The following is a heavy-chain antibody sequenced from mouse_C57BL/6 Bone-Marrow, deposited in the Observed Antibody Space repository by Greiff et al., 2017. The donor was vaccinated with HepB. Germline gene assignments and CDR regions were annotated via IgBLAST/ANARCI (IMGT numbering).Heavy chain of an antibody. D-gene: IGHD2-3*01. Sequence: EVHLVESGGGLVKPGGSLKLSCAASGFTFSSYAMSWVRQTPEKRLEWVATISDGGSYTYYPDNVKGRFTISRDNAKNNLYLQMSHLKSEDTAMYYCASGWTFAYWGQGTLVTVSA. J-gene: IGHJ3*01. V-gene: IGHV5-4*01. CDR1: GFTFSSYA. CDR3: ASGWTFAY. CDR2: ISDGGSYT.